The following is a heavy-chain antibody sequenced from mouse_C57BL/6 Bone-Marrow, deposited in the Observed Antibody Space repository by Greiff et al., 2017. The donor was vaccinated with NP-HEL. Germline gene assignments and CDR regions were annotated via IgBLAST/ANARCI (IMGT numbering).Heavy chain of an antibody. CDR1: GFTFSDYY. V-gene: IGHV5-12*01. CDR2: ISNGGGST. J-gene: IGHJ4*01. D-gene: IGHD2-5*01. CDR3: ASPHYSNGSFYAMDY. Sequence: DVMLVESGGGLVQPGGSLKLSCAASGFTFSDYYMYWVRQTPEKRLEWVAYISNGGGSTYYPDPVTGRFTISRDNAKNTLYLQMSRLKSEDTAMYYCASPHYSNGSFYAMDYWGQGTSVTVSS.